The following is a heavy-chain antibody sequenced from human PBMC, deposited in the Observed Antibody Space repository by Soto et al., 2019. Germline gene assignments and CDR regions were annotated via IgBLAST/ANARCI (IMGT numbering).Heavy chain of an antibody. Sequence: TGGSLRLSCAASGFTFSYYWMHWVRQAPGQGLVWVSRIHSDGSSTTYADSVKGRFTISRDNAKNTLFLQMNSLRAEDTAVYYCARDYYKYYDSSGYYRSPAYWGQGTLVTVS. CDR2: IHSDGSST. J-gene: IGHJ4*02. V-gene: IGHV3-74*01. CDR1: GFTFSYYW. CDR3: ARDYYKYYDSSGYYRSPAY. D-gene: IGHD3-22*01.